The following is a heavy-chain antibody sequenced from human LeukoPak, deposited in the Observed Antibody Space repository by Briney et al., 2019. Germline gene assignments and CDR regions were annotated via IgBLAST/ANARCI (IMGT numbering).Heavy chain of an antibody. CDR3: ARRIYSGTVRHLLYAFMDV. Sequence: KASETLSLTCTVSGDSISSSSWTWISQSPGKGLESLGFISNNGKTKYKSSFEARVSMSLDTSKSQFSLTLSPVTAADTAVYFCARRIYSGTVRHLLYAFMDVWGKGTTVIV. CDR1: GDSISSSS. J-gene: IGHJ6*03. V-gene: IGHV4-59*08. CDR2: ISNNGKT. D-gene: IGHD2-21*01.